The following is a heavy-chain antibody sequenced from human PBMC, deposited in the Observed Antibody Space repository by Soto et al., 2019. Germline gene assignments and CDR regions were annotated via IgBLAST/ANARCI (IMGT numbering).Heavy chain of an antibody. CDR3: ATHGAKAYNCIDS. CDR1: GGSISSGGYY. Sequence: TLSLTCTVSGGSISSGGYYWSWIRQHPGKGLEWIGYIYYSGSTYYNPSLKSRVTISVDTSKNQFSLKLSSVTAAATAVYYCATHGAKAYNCIDSSGQGTLVTVSS. D-gene: IGHD2-21*01. CDR2: IYYSGST. J-gene: IGHJ5*01. V-gene: IGHV4-31*03.